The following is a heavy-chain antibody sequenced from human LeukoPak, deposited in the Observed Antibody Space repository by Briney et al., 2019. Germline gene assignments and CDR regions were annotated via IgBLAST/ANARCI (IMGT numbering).Heavy chain of an antibody. CDR2: IFHSGTT. V-gene: IGHV4-34*12. J-gene: IGHJ4*02. CDR1: GASFSGYY. D-gene: IGHD6-6*01. Sequence: SETLSLTCAVYGASFSGYYWSWIRQSPGKGLEWIGEIFHSGTTNYNPSLKSRVTMSVDTSKNHFSLKLGSVTAADTAVYYCARHARVAAHTNHLDYWGLGTLVTVSS. CDR3: ARHARVAAHTNHLDY.